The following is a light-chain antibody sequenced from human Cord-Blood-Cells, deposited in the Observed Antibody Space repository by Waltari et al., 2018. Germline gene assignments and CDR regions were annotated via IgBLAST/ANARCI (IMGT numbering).Light chain of an antibody. CDR2: DAS. CDR1: QSVSSY. J-gene: IGKJ4*01. Sequence: EIVLTQSPAHLSLSPGERATLSCRASQSVSSYLAWYQQKPGQAPRLLIYDASNRATGIPARFSGSGSGTDFTLTISSLEPEDFAVYYCQQRSNWPTFGGGTKVEIK. V-gene: IGKV3-11*01. CDR3: QQRSNWPT.